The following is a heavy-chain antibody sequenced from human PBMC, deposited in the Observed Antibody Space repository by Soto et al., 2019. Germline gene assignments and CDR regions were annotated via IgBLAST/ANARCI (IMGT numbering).Heavy chain of an antibody. CDR2: ISGSGDSA. CDR1: GFPFSHYA. V-gene: IGHV3-23*01. D-gene: IGHD6-19*01. CDR3: GKERRGSGWSVCNF. J-gene: IGHJ4*02. Sequence: GGSLRLSCTASGFPFSHYAMNWVRQGPGTRLEWVADISGSGDSARYADFVRGRFTLSRDKSRDTLYRQMNSLRVDDTAVYYCGKERRGSGWSVCNFWGQGALVTVSS.